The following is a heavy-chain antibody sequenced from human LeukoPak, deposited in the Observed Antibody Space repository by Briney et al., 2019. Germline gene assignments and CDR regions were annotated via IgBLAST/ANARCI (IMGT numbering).Heavy chain of an antibody. D-gene: IGHD6-19*01. J-gene: IGHJ5*02. CDR1: GGTFSSYA. Sequence: GASVKVSCKASGGTFSSYAISWVRQAPGQGLEWMGGIIPIFGTANYAQKFQGRVTITADESTSTAYMELSSLRAEDTAVYYCAKDLGYSSGWYPYNWFDPWGQGTLVTVSS. CDR3: AKDLGYSSGWYPYNWFDP. CDR2: IIPIFGTA. V-gene: IGHV1-69*13.